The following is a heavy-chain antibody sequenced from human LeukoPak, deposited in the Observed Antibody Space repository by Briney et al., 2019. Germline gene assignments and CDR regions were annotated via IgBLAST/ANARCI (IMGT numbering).Heavy chain of an antibody. D-gene: IGHD3-10*01. Sequence: GGSLSLSCPVARFTFSSYSMNWVRQPARNGLEWVSSIITSSSYMYYADSVKSRFTISRDNAKNSVYLQMNSLRAEDTVVYYCARDGVVLLWFGELGYYYMDVWGKGTTVTVSS. J-gene: IGHJ6*03. CDR1: RFTFSSYS. V-gene: IGHV3-21*01. CDR2: IITSSSYM. CDR3: ARDGVVLLWFGELGYYYMDV.